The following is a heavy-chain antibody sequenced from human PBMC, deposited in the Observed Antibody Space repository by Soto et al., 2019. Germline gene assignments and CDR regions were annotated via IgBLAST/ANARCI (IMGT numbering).Heavy chain of an antibody. CDR1: GYSFTSYW. Sequence: PGASLKISCKGSGYSFTSYWISWVRQMPGKGLEWMGRIDPSDSYTNYSPSFQGHVTISADKSISTAYLQWSSLKASDTAMYYCALGGRYYYYGMDVWGQGTTVTVSS. CDR3: ALGGRYYYYGMDV. CDR2: IDPSDSYT. V-gene: IGHV5-10-1*01. D-gene: IGHD3-16*01. J-gene: IGHJ6*02.